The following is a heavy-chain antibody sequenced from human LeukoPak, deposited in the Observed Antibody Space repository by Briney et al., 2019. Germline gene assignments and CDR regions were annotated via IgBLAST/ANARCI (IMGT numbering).Heavy chain of an antibody. D-gene: IGHD6-6*01. V-gene: IGHV1-18*01. CDR2: ISAYNGNT. Sequence: ASVKVSCKASGYTFTSYGISWVRQAPGQGLEWMGWISAYNGNTNYAQKPQGRVTMTTDTSTSTAYMELRSLRSDDTAVYYCARDDRLVRVNYFDYWGQGTLVTVSS. CDR1: GYTFTSYG. CDR3: ARDDRLVRVNYFDY. J-gene: IGHJ4*02.